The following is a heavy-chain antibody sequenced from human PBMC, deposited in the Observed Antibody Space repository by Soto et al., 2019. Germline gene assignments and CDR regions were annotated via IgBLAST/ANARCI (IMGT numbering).Heavy chain of an antibody. CDR1: GYTFTSYG. V-gene: IGHV1-18*01. D-gene: IGHD5-18*01. Sequence: VASVKVSCKASGYTFTSYGISWVRQAPGQGLEWMGWISAYNGNTNYAQKLQGRVTMTTDTSTSTAYMELRSLRSDDTAVYYFARDFGGYSYGEPEISFDYWGQGTLVTVSS. CDR3: ARDFGGYSYGEPEISFDY. CDR2: ISAYNGNT. J-gene: IGHJ4*02.